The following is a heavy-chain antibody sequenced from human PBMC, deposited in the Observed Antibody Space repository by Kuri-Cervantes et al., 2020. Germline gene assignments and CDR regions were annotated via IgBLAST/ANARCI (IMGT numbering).Heavy chain of an antibody. CDR1: GFTFSSYS. CDR3: ARVATAGIQY. CDR2: ISSSSSYI. Sequence: GGSLRLSCAASGFTFSSYSMNWVRQAPGKGLEWVSSISSSSSYIYYADSAKGRFTISRDNSKNTVYLQTNSLRADNTAVYYCARVATAGIQYWGQGTLVTVSS. J-gene: IGHJ4*02. D-gene: IGHD6-13*01. V-gene: IGHV3-21*04.